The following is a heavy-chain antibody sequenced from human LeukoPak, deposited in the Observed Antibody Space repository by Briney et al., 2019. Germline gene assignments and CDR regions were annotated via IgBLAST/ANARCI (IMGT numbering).Heavy chain of an antibody. Sequence: GGSLRLSCAASGVTFRSYGMHWVRQAPGKGLEWVAVISYDGSNKYYADSVKGRFTISRDNSKNTLYLQMNSLRAEDTAVYYCASDLRRYCSGGSCYSPFDYWGQGTLVTVSP. D-gene: IGHD2-15*01. CDR2: ISYDGSNK. CDR1: GVTFRSYG. J-gene: IGHJ4*02. CDR3: ASDLRRYCSGGSCYSPFDY. V-gene: IGHV3-33*01.